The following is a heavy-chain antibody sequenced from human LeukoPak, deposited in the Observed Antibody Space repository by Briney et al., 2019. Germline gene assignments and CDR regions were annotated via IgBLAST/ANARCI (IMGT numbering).Heavy chain of an antibody. CDR1: GGSISSYY. J-gene: IGHJ4*02. CDR3: ARVMLGSRSYYYFDY. Sequence: PSETLSLTCTVSGGSISSYYWSWIRQPAGKGLGWSGRIYTSGSTNYNPSLKSRVTMSVDTSKNQFSLELSSVTAADTAVYYCARVMLGSRSYYYFDYWGQGTLVTVSS. V-gene: IGHV4-4*07. D-gene: IGHD3-10*01. CDR2: IYTSGST.